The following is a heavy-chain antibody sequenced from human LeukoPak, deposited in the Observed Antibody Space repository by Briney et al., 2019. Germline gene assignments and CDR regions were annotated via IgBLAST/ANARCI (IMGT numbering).Heavy chain of an antibody. Sequence: SETLSLTCIVSGGSISGYYWSWIRQSPGKGLEWIAYIYSSGSTNYNPSLKSRVTISVDTSKMEFSLKVSSVTAADTAVYYRARSMRGYSYLFDYWGQGTLVTVSS. CDR1: GGSISGYY. CDR2: IYSSGST. D-gene: IGHD5-18*01. CDR3: ARSMRGYSYLFDY. J-gene: IGHJ4*02. V-gene: IGHV4-59*01.